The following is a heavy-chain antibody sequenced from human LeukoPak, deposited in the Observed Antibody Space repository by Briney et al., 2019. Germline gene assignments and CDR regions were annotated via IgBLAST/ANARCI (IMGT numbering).Heavy chain of an antibody. Sequence: ASVKVSCKASGYTFTNYGISWVRQAPGQGLEWMGWISAYNDNTNYAQKFQGRVTMTTDTSTSTAYMELRRLRSDDTAVYYCAREWGSNGETNWFDPWGQGTLVTVSS. J-gene: IGHJ5*02. CDR1: GYTFTNYG. V-gene: IGHV1-18*01. CDR3: AREWGSNGETNWFDP. D-gene: IGHD3-10*01. CDR2: ISAYNDNT.